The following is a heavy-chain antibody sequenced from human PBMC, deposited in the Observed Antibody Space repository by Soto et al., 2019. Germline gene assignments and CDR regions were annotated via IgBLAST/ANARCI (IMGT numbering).Heavy chain of an antibody. J-gene: IGHJ4*02. D-gene: IGHD6-19*01. CDR3: ARDRSFYRSGWFDY. Sequence: ASVKVSFKASGYTFTSYGISWVRQAPGQGLEWMGWISAYNDNTNYAQRLQGRVTMTTDTSTSTAYMELRSLRSDDTAVYYCARDRSFYRSGWFDYWGQGTLVTVSS. CDR1: GYTFTSYG. CDR2: ISAYNDNT. V-gene: IGHV1-18*01.